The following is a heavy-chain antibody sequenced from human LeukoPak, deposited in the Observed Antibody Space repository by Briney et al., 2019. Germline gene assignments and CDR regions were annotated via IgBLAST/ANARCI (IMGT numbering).Heavy chain of an antibody. Sequence: GGSLRLSCAASGFTFSSYAMHWVRQAPGKGLEWVAVISYDVSNKYYADSVKGRFTISRDNSKNTLYLQMNSLRAEDTAVYYCAREHSSGYMDYWGQGTLVTVSS. V-gene: IGHV3-30*04. CDR2: ISYDVSNK. CDR3: AREHSSGYMDY. D-gene: IGHD3-22*01. CDR1: GFTFSSYA. J-gene: IGHJ4*02.